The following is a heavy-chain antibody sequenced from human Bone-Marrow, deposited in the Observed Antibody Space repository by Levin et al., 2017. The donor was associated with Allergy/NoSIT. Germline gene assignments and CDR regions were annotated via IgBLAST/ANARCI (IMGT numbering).Heavy chain of an antibody. CDR3: ARGGATIFGTFDY. CDR2: IYYSGST. CDR1: GGSISSGGYY. D-gene: IGHD3-3*01. J-gene: IGHJ4*02. V-gene: IGHV4-31*03. Sequence: PSETLSLTCTVSGGSISSGGYYWSWIRQHPGKGLEWIGYIYYSGSTYYNPSLKSRVTISVDTSKNQFSLKLSSVTAADTAVYYCARGGATIFGTFDYWGQGTLVTVSS.